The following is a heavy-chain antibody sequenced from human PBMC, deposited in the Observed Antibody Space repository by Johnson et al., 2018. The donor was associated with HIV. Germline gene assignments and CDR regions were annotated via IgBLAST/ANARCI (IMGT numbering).Heavy chain of an antibody. CDR1: GFTFDDYA. Sequence: QLVESGGGLVQPGGSLRLSCEASGFTFDDYAMHWVRQAPGKGLEWVSGISWNSDKYYADSVKGRVTISRDNPKNTVYLHMNNLRAEDTAVYYCARDLAENSRWTGAFDIWGQGTMVTVSS. CDR3: ARDLAENSRWTGAFDI. D-gene: IGHD6-13*01. V-gene: IGHV3-9*01. CDR2: ISWNSDK. J-gene: IGHJ3*02.